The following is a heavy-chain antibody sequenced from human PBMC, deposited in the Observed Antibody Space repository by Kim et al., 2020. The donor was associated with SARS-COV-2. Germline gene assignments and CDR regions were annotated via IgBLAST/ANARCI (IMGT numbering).Heavy chain of an antibody. CDR3: AKNRDYYYYGMDV. CDR1: GFTFSSYG. CDR2: IWYDGSNK. V-gene: IGHV3-33*06. Sequence: GGSLRLSCAASGFTFSSYGMHWVRQAPGKGLEWVAVIWYDGSNKYYADSVKGRFTISRDNSKNTLYLQMNSLRAEDTAVYYCAKNRDYYYYGMDVWGQGTTVTVSS. J-gene: IGHJ6*02.